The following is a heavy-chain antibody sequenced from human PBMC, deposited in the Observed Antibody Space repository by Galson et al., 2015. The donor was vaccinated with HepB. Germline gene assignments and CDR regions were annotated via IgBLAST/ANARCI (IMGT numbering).Heavy chain of an antibody. CDR3: ARSEPTNKMFGLVIQGDNCLDP. V-gene: IGHV2-5*02. Sequence: PALVKPTQTLTLTCTFSGFSLSTSGVAVTWVRQPPGKALEWLALIYWDDDKRYSPSLKSRLTIAKDTSKNQVVLTMTNMDPEDTATYYCARSEPTNKMFGLVIQGDNCLDPWGQGILVTVAS. CDR1: GFSLSTSGVA. J-gene: IGHJ5*02. CDR2: IYWDDDK. D-gene: IGHD3-3*01.